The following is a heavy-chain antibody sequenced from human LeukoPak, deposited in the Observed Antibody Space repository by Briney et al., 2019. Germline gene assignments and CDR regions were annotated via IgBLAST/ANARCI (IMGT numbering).Heavy chain of an antibody. D-gene: IGHD6-19*01. CDR2: VYSTGST. CDR3: ARDSSGSRSHDY. Sequence: SQTLSLTCAVSGGSISSGGYSWSWIRQPAGKGLEWIGRVYSTGSTNYNPSLMSRVTMSADTSKNHFSLKLSSVTAADTAVYYCARDSSGSRSHDYWGQGILVTVSS. CDR1: GGSISSGGYS. V-gene: IGHV4-61*02. J-gene: IGHJ4*02.